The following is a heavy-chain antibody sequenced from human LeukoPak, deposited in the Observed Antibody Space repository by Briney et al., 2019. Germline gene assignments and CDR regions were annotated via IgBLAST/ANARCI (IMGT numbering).Heavy chain of an antibody. Sequence: GGSLRLSCAASGFTFSDYYMSWIRQAPGKGLEWVSYISSSGSTIYYADSVKGRFTISRDNAKNSLYLQMNSLRADDTAVYYCAREGGGYSGYDSPYYYGMDVWGQGTTVTVSS. V-gene: IGHV3-11*01. D-gene: IGHD5-12*01. CDR1: GFTFSDYY. CDR2: ISSSGSTI. J-gene: IGHJ6*02. CDR3: AREGGGYSGYDSPYYYGMDV.